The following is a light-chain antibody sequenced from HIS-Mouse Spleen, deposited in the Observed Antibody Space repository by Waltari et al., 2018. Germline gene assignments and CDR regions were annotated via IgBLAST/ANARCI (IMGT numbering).Light chain of an antibody. Sequence: QSALTQPASVSGSPGQSITISCTGTSSDVGSYNLVSWYQQPPGKAPKLMIYEGSKRPSGVSNRFSGSKSGNTASLTISGLQAEDEADYYCCSYAGSSTLYVFGTGTKVTVL. J-gene: IGLJ1*01. CDR1: SSDVGSYNL. V-gene: IGLV2-23*01. CDR2: EGS. CDR3: CSYAGSSTLYV.